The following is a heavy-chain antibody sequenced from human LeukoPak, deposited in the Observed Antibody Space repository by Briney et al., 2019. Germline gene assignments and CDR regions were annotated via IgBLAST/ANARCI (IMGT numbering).Heavy chain of an antibody. CDR2: IYHSGTT. Sequence: PSGTLSLTCAFSGVSIISSHWWSWARQSPGKGLEWSGEIYHSGTTNYNPSLNSRVTMSVDKSKQQFSLNLRSVTAADTAVYYCATYFYGDYGSYYFDRWGQGTLVTVSS. J-gene: IGHJ4*02. V-gene: IGHV4-4*02. CDR1: GVSIISSHW. CDR3: ATYFYGDYGSYYFDR. D-gene: IGHD4-17*01.